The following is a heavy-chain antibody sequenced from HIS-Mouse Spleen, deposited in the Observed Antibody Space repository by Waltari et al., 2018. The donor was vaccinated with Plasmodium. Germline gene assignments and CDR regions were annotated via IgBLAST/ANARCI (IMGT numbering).Heavy chain of an antibody. CDR3: ARDSSSWYFDY. V-gene: IGHV4-4*07. J-gene: IGHJ4*02. Sequence: QVQLQESGPGLAKPPETLSLTCPVPGGSIRRYYWSWIRQPAGKGLEWIGRIYTSGSTNYNPSLKSRVTMSVDTSKNQFSLKLSSVTAADTAVYYCARDSSSWYFDYWGQGTLVTVSS. CDR2: IYTSGST. D-gene: IGHD6-13*01. CDR1: GGSIRRYY.